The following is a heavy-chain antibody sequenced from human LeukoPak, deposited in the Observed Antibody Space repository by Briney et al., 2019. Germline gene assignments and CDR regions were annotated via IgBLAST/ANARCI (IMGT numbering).Heavy chain of an antibody. J-gene: IGHJ4*02. CDR1: GYTFTSYY. D-gene: IGHD6-6*01. Sequence: ASVKVSCKASGYTFTSYYMHWVRQAPGQGLEWLGIINPSGGSTSYAQRFQGRVTMTRDTSTSTVYMELSSLRSEDTAVYYCARRIAAREGFDYWGQGTLVTVSS. V-gene: IGHV1-46*01. CDR2: INPSGGST. CDR3: ARRIAAREGFDY.